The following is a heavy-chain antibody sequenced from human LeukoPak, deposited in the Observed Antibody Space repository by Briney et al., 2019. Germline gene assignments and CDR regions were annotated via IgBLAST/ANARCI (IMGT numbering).Heavy chain of an antibody. V-gene: IGHV3-30-3*01. CDR2: ISYDGSNQ. J-gene: IGHJ4*02. Sequence: GGSLRLSCAASGFTFSSYAMHWVRQAPGKGLEWVALISYDGSNQNYADSVKGRFTISRDNPKNTLYLQMNSLRAEDTAVYYCARANRPFHSSGWYKDYWGQGTLVIVSS. D-gene: IGHD6-19*01. CDR3: ARANRPFHSSGWYKDY. CDR1: GFTFSSYA.